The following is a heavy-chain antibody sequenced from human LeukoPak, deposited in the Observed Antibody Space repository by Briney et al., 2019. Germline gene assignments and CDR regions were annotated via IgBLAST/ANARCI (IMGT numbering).Heavy chain of an antibody. CDR2: ISYDGSNK. Sequence: GRSLRLSCAASGFTFSSYGMHWVRQAPGKGLEWVAVISYDGSNKYYADSVKGRFTISRDNSKNTLYLQMNSLRAEDTAVYYCAKETYSSSWTNLDYYYYGMDVWGQGTTVTVSS. J-gene: IGHJ6*02. CDR1: GFTFSSYG. D-gene: IGHD6-13*01. V-gene: IGHV3-30*18. CDR3: AKETYSSSWTNLDYYYYGMDV.